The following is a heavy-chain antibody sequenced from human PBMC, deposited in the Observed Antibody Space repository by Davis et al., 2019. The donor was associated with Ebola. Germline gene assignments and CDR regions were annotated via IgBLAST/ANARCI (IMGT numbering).Heavy chain of an antibody. CDR2: IYYSGST. Sequence: SETLSLTCTVSGGSISSYYWSWIRQPPGKGLEWIGYIYYSGSTNYNPSLKSRVTISVDTSKSQFSLKLNSVTAADTAVYYCARGLGFCSGGTCYTSYGVDVWGKGTTVTISS. CDR3: ARGLGFCSGGTCYTSYGVDV. CDR1: GGSISSYY. V-gene: IGHV4-59*12. J-gene: IGHJ6*04. D-gene: IGHD2-15*01.